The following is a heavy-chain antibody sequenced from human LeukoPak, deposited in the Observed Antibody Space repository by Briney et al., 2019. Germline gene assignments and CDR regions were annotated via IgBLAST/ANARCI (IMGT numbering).Heavy chain of an antibody. CDR3: ARHTYDRSDYYLDH. V-gene: IGHV4-59*08. CDR1: GGSISSHY. D-gene: IGHD3-22*01. CDR2: IYNGGST. Sequence: SETLSLTCTVSGGSISSHYWSWIRQSPGKGLEWIGYIYNGGSTNYNPSLKSRVTISVDTSKNQFSLKVSSVTAADTAVYYCARHTYDRSDYYLDHWGQGTLVTVSS. J-gene: IGHJ4*02.